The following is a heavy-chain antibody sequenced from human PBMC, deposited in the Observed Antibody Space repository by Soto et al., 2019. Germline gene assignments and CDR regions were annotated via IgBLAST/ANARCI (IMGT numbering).Heavy chain of an antibody. CDR1: GFTFSNAW. D-gene: IGHD2-15*01. CDR3: TTDSLDRDIVVVVAATPRTVRYYYYGMDV. CDR2: IKSKTDGGTT. V-gene: IGHV3-15*07. J-gene: IGHJ6*02. Sequence: GGSLRLSCAASGFTFSNAWMNWVRQAPGKGLEWVGRIKSKTDGGTTDYAAPVKGRFTISRDDSKNTLYLQMNSLKTEDTAVYYCTTDSLDRDIVVVVAATPRTVRYYYYGMDVWGQGTTVTVSS.